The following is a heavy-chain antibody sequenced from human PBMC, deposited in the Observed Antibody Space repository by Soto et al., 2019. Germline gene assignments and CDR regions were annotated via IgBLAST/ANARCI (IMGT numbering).Heavy chain of an antibody. CDR2: ISSRSNTI. Sequence: QVQLVESGGGLVKPGGSLRLACAASGFTFSDYYMSWNRQAPGQGLEWVSYISSRSNTIFYADSVTGRFTISRDNVKNSLYMQMNSLRAEYTAVYYCASGTNGAFFVYWGQGILVTVSS. CDR1: GFTFSDYY. CDR3: ASGTNGAFFVY. V-gene: IGHV3-11*01. D-gene: IGHD2-8*01. J-gene: IGHJ4*02.